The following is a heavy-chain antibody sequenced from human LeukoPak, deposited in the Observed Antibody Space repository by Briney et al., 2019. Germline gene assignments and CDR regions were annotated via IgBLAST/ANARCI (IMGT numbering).Heavy chain of an antibody. CDR2: ISGSGGDT. CDR3: AKDQEGYSGSYYSYYFDY. Sequence: GRSLRLSCAASGFTFSNYAMSWVRQAPGKGLEWVSAISGSGGDTFYTDSVKGRFTISRDNSKNTLYLQMKGLRAEDTAVYYCAKDQEGYSGSYYSYYFDYWGQGTLVTVSS. J-gene: IGHJ4*02. V-gene: IGHV3-23*01. CDR1: GFTFSNYA. D-gene: IGHD1-26*01.